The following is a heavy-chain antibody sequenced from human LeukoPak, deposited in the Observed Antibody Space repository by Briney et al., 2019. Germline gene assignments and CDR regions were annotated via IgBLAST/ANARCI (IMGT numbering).Heavy chain of an antibody. CDR2: MNPNSGNT. CDR1: GYTFTSYD. CDR3: ASFRGAIPDYYYGMDV. J-gene: IGHJ6*02. Sequence: ASVKVSCKASGYTFTSYDISWVRQATGQGLEWMGWMNPNSGNTGYAQKFQGRVTMTRNTSISTAYMELSSLRSEDTAVYYCASFRGAIPDYYYGMDVWGQGTTVTVSS. D-gene: IGHD4/OR15-4a*01. V-gene: IGHV1-8*01.